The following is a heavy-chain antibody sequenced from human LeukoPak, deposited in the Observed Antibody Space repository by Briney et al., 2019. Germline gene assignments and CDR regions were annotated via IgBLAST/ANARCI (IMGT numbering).Heavy chain of an antibody. D-gene: IGHD3-22*01. CDR2: INSSGNRT. V-gene: IGHV3-74*01. CDR1: GFTFSSYW. Sequence: PGGSLRLSCAASGFTFSSYWMHWVRQAPGKGLVGVSHINSSGNRTSYADSVKGRFSISRDNAKNTLYLQMNSLRAEDTAVYYCARGVKGYYDRSGVHNYYYGMDVWGQGTTVTVSS. CDR3: ARGVKGYYDRSGVHNYYYGMDV. J-gene: IGHJ6*02.